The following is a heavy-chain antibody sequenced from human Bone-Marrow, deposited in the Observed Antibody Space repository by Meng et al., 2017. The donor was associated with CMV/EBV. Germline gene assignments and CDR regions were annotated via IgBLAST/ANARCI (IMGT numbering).Heavy chain of an antibody. Sequence: GGSLRLSCAASGFTFDDYGMSWVRQAPGKGLEWVSGINWNGGSTGYADSVKGRFTISRDNAKNSLYLQMNSLRAEDTAVYYCASLDAIGWDLFDYWGQGTLVTVSS. CDR3: ASLDAIGWDLFDY. V-gene: IGHV3-20*04. CDR1: GFTFDDYG. D-gene: IGHD1-26*01. J-gene: IGHJ4*02. CDR2: INWNGGST.